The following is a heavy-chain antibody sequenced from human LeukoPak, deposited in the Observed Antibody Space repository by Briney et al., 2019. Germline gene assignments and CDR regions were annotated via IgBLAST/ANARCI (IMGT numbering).Heavy chain of an antibody. CDR1: GYTLTGHY. V-gene: IGHV1-2*02. J-gene: IGHJ4*02. D-gene: IGHD2-2*01. CDR3: ARGLRGSPAFDY. Sequence: ASVKVSCKASGYTLTGHYMHWVRQAPGQGLEWMGWINPNSGGTNYAQKFQGRVTMTRDTSISTAYMELSRLRSDDTAVYYCARGLRGSPAFDYWGQGTLVTVSS. CDR2: INPNSGGT.